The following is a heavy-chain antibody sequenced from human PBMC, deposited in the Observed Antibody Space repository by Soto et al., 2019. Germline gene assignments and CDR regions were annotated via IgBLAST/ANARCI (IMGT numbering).Heavy chain of an antibody. Sequence: SLRLSFAASWFTVSSNYMSWVRQAPVKGLEWVSVIYSGGSTYYADSVKGRFTISRDNSKNTLYLQMNSLRAEDTAVYYCARENEYSSPQQLTSALRAGDAFDIWGQGTMVTVSS. V-gene: IGHV3-53*01. CDR3: ARENEYSSPQQLTSALRAGDAFDI. CDR1: WFTVSSNY. CDR2: IYSGGST. J-gene: IGHJ3*02. D-gene: IGHD6-6*01.